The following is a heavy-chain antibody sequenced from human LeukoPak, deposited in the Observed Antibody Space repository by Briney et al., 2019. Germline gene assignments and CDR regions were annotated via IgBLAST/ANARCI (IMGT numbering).Heavy chain of an antibody. CDR2: MNPNSGNT. D-gene: IGHD6-13*01. V-gene: IGHV1-8*01. CDR3: ARGWGSIAAAGTLNWFDP. J-gene: IGHJ5*02. CDR1: GYTFTSYD. Sequence: ASVKVSCKASGYTFTSYDINWVRQDTGQGLEWMGWMNPNSGNTGYAQKFQGRVTMTRNTSISTAYMELSSLRSEDTAVYYCARGWGSIAAAGTLNWFDPWGQGTLVTVSS.